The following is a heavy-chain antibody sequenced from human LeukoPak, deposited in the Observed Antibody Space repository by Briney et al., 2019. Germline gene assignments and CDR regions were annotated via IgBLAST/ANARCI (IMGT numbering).Heavy chain of an antibody. CDR2: VSWDGGST. CDR1: GFTFDDYA. CDR3: ARPITMVRDGDAFDI. V-gene: IGHV3-43D*03. Sequence: PGGSLRLSCAASGFTFDDYAMHWVRQAPGKGLEWVSLVSWDGGSTYYADSVKGRFTISRDNSKNSLYLQMNSLRAEDTALYYCARPITMVRDGDAFDIWGQGTMVTVSS. J-gene: IGHJ3*02. D-gene: IGHD3-10*01.